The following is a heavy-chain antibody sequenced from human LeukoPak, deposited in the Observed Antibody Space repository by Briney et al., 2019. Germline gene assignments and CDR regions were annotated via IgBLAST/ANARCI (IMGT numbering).Heavy chain of an antibody. Sequence: SETLSLTCAVYGGSFSGYYWSWIRQPPGKGLEWIGEINHSGSTNYNPSLKSRVTISVDTSKNQFSLKLSSVTAADTAVYYCARVGYCSGGSCYPAWGQGTLVTVSS. D-gene: IGHD2-15*01. J-gene: IGHJ5*02. V-gene: IGHV4-34*01. CDR2: INHSGST. CDR3: ARVGYCSGGSCYPA. CDR1: GGSFSGYY.